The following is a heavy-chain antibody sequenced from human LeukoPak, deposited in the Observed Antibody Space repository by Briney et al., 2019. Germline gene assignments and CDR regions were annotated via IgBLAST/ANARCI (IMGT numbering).Heavy chain of an antibody. CDR2: IGGSGTRT. J-gene: IGHJ6*03. CDR1: GFTFTTYG. D-gene: IGHD5-18*01. V-gene: IGHV3-23*01. Sequence: GGSLRLSCSASGFTFTTYGMNWVRQAPGKGLEWVSGIGGSGTRTYYADSVKGRFTISRDNSKNTLYLQMNSLRAEDTAVYYCARGGNRYYYYYYMDVWGKGTTVTISS. CDR3: ARGGNRYYYYYYMDV.